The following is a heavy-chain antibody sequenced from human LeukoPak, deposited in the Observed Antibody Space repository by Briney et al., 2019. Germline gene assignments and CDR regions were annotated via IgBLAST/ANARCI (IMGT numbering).Heavy chain of an antibody. J-gene: IGHJ6*02. CDR3: AKGKAAVDYTTDV. V-gene: IGHV3-23*01. Sequence: GGSLRLSCAGSGFTFSNYAMTWVRQAPGKGLEWVSSISGTAGDTYYADSVKGRFTISRDNSKNTLFLQMNSLRAEDTAVYYCAKGKAAVDYTTDVWGQGTTVTVSS. CDR1: GFTFSNYA. D-gene: IGHD6-13*01. CDR2: ISGTAGDT.